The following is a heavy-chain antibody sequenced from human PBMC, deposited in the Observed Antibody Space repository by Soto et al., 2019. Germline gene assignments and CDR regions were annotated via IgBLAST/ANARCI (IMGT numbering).Heavy chain of an antibody. V-gene: IGHV3-23*01. J-gene: IGHJ4*02. CDR1: GFTFSSYA. CDR2: VSIGGST. Sequence: PGGSLRLSCAASGFTFSSYAMGWVRQGPGKGLEWVAVVSIGGSTHYADSVRGRFTISRDNSKNTLSLQMNSLTAEDTAVYFCAKRRGAGGHFDYWGQGALLTVSS. CDR3: AKRRGAGGHFDY. D-gene: IGHD2-15*01.